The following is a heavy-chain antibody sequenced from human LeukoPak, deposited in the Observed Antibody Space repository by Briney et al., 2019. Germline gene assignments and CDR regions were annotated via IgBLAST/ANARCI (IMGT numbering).Heavy chain of an antibody. CDR1: GGSFSGYY. V-gene: IGHV4-34*01. CDR3: ARLRFLEWLLYPHFDY. D-gene: IGHD3-3*01. CDR2: INHSGST. Sequence: SETLSLTCAVYGGSFSGYYWSWIRQPPGKGLEWIGEINHSGSTNYNPSLESRVTISVDTSKNQFSLKLSSVTAADTAVYYCARLRFLEWLLYPHFDYWGQGTLVTVSS. J-gene: IGHJ4*02.